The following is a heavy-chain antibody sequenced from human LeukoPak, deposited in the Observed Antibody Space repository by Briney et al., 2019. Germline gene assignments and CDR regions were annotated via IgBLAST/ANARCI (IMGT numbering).Heavy chain of an antibody. V-gene: IGHV3-48*01. CDR2: ISSSSSTI. D-gene: IGHD3-10*01. Sequence: PPGGSLRLSCAASGFPFINYVMNWVRQAPGKGLEWVSYISSSSSTIYYADSVKGRFTISRDNAKNSLYLQMNSLRAEDTAVYYCARDPPSPFGEFGTDYWGQGTLVTVSS. CDR1: GFPFINYV. CDR3: ARDPPSPFGEFGTDY. J-gene: IGHJ4*02.